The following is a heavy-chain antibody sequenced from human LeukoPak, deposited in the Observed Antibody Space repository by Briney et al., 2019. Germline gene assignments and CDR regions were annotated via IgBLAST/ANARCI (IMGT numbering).Heavy chain of an antibody. D-gene: IGHD2-8*01. J-gene: IGHJ4*02. CDR2: IKEDGRDK. CDR1: GFTFSRYW. Sequence: GGSLRLSCAASGFTFSRYWMSWVRQAPGKGLEWVASIKEDGRDKCYVDSVKGRFTISKDNAKSSVYLQMNSLRGGDMAVYYCARYAGVGFDYCGQGTRVTVSS. CDR3: ARYAGVGFDY. V-gene: IGHV3-7*01.